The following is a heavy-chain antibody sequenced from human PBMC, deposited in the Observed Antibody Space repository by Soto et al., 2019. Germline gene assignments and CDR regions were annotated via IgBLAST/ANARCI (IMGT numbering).Heavy chain of an antibody. CDR2: ISGRGGGI. D-gene: IGHD2-8*02. CDR1: GFILSSHA. CDR3: VKGEGKTITGWCWAPGH. V-gene: IGHV3-23*01. Sequence: EVELLESGGGLVQPGESLRLSCAAPGFILSSHAMSWVRQATGKGLEWVSVISGRGGGIYQADSVKGRFAISRDKSKNTLYLQMNSLRTEDTAVYYCVKGEGKTITGWCWAPGHWGQGTLVTVSS. J-gene: IGHJ4*02.